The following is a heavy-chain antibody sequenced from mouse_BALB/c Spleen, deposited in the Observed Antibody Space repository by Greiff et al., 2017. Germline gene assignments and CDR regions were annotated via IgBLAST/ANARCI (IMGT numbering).Heavy chain of an antibody. CDR2: ISSGSSTI. CDR1: GFTFSSFG. CDR3: EKWRSNYSHYYAMDY. V-gene: IGHV5-17*02. Sequence: EVQLVESGGGLVQPGGSRKLSCAASGFTFSSFGMHWVRQAPEKGLEWVAYISSGSSTIYYADTVKGRYTIAIDNTKNTLFLQLTSLRSEDTAMYDCEKWRSNYSHYYAMDYWGQGTSVTVSS. J-gene: IGHJ4*01. D-gene: IGHD2-5*01.